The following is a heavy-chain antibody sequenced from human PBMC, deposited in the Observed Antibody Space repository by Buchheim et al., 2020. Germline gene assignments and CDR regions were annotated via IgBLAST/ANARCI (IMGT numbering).Heavy chain of an antibody. CDR1: GFTFSSYA. CDR2: ISHDGSNK. D-gene: IGHD4-23*01. CDR3: ARPGDYGDNWGNFDY. Sequence: QVQLVESGGGVVQPGRSLRLSCAASGFTFSSYAMHWVRQAPGKGLEWVAVISHDGSNKYYAESVKGRFIIYRDNSKNTLYLQMNSLRAEDTAVYYCARPGDYGDNWGNFDYWGQGTL. J-gene: IGHJ4*02. V-gene: IGHV3-30*04.